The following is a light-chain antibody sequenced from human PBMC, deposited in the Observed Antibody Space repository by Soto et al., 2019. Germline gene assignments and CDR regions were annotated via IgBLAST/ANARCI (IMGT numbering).Light chain of an antibody. CDR1: QSISRN. Sequence: DTQMTQYPSSLSASVGDRVTITCRASQSISRNLNWYQHKPGKAPKLLIYAASNLQNGVPSRFRGGGSGTEFTLSINSLQPEDFGTYYCQQSFTTASITFGQGTRLEIK. J-gene: IGKJ5*01. V-gene: IGKV1-39*01. CDR3: QQSFTTASIT. CDR2: AAS.